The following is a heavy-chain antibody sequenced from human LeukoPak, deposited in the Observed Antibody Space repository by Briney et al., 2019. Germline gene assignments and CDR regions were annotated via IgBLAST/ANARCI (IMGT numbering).Heavy chain of an antibody. J-gene: IGHJ3*02. CDR1: GFTFSSYS. CDR3: ARVRIAVHDAFDI. Sequence: GGSLRLSCAATGFTFSSYSMNWFRQTPGKGLETVSSISSSSSYIYYADSVKGRFTISRDNAKISLYLQMNSLRAEDTAVYYCARVRIAVHDAFDIWGQGTMVTVSS. CDR2: ISSSSSYI. V-gene: IGHV3-21*01. D-gene: IGHD1-1*01.